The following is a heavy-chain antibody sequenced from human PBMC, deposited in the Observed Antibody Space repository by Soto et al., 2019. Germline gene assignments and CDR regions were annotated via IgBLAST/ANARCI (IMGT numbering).Heavy chain of an antibody. CDR2: IRSRGGST. CDR1: GFAFGTYA. D-gene: IGHD2-8*01. Sequence: VQLLESGGGMVQPGGSLRLSCGASGFAFGTYAMNWVRQAPGKGLEWVSGIRSRGGSTFYSDSVQGRFIISRDTSKHTLYLLMDNLTVEDTPIYYCAKGGAEMLGYYCYFVMDGWGHGTTVSVSS. V-gene: IGHV3-23*01. J-gene: IGHJ6*02. CDR3: AKGGAEMLGYYCYFVMDG.